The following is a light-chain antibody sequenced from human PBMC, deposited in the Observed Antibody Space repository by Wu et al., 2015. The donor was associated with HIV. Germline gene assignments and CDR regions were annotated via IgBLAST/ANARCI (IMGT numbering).Light chain of an antibody. CDR2: GQS. V-gene: IGKV3-20*01. CDR1: QSVSDTY. Sequence: EIVMTQSPATLSVSPGERATLSCRASQSVSDTYLAWYQQRPGQAPRLLIYGQSSRAAGIPDRFSGSGSGTDFTLTITRLEPEDFAVYYCQQYGSAFGQGTRLEIK. J-gene: IGKJ5*01. CDR3: QQYGSA.